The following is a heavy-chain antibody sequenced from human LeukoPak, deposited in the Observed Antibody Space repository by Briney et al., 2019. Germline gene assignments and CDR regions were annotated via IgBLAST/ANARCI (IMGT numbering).Heavy chain of an antibody. V-gene: IGHV4-59*01. CDR1: GGSIRTNY. D-gene: IGHD3-3*01. J-gene: IGHJ4*02. Sequence: PSGTLSLTCTVSGGSIRTNYWSWIRQPPGKGLEWIGFIYYTGSTNHNPSLKSRVTISVDTSKNQFSLKLSSVTAADTAVYYCTSRSSIWSGYQDTLYYFDSWGQGTLVTVSS. CDR2: IYYTGST. CDR3: TSRSSIWSGYQDTLYYFDS.